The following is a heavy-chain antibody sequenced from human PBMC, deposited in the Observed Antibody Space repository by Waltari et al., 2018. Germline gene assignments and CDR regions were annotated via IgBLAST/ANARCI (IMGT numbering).Heavy chain of an antibody. Sequence: EVPLVESGGGLVQPGGSLRLHFAASGFTFSDYWMHWVRQVPGKGLLWVSHVNSGGNESTYADSVKGRFTISRDNAKNTLYLQMNSLRVEDTAVYYCARDTPGDGIDRWGQGTLVTVSP. V-gene: IGHV3-74*01. CDR3: ARDTPGDGIDR. D-gene: IGHD2-21*01. CDR2: VNSGGNES. J-gene: IGHJ5*02. CDR1: GFTFSDYW.